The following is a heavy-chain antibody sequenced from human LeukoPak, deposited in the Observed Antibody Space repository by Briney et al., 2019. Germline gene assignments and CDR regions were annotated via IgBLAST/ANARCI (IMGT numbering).Heavy chain of an antibody. CDR1: GFTFSSYS. D-gene: IGHD1-1*01. J-gene: IGHJ6*02. Sequence: GGSLRLSCAASGFTFSSYSMNWVRQAPGKGLEWVSSISSSSSYIYYADSVKGRFTISRGNAKNSLYLQMNSLRAEDTAVYYCARALFRTTGTTYYYYGMDVWGQGTTVTVSS. CDR2: ISSSSSYI. CDR3: ARALFRTTGTTYYYYGMDV. V-gene: IGHV3-21*01.